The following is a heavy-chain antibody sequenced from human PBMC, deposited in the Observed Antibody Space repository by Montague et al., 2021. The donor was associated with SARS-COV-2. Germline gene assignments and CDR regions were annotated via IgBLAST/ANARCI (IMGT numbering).Heavy chain of an antibody. CDR2: INHSGSA. Sequence: SETLSLTCAVYGTSFSGYYWNWIRQPPGKGLEWIGEINHSGSANYNPSLKRRVTISADTSKNQFSLKLTSVAAADTAVYYCARLGDGVVPSPILGVGPYYSYFYMDVWGRGTTVTVSS. V-gene: IGHV4-34*01. CDR3: ARLGDGVVPSPILGVGPYYSYFYMDV. J-gene: IGHJ6*03. CDR1: GTSFSGYY. D-gene: IGHD2-2*02.